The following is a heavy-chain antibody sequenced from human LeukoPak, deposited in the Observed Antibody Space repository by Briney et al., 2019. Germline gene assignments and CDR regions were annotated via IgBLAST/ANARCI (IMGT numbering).Heavy chain of an antibody. J-gene: IGHJ4*02. Sequence: PSETLSLTCTVSGGSISSSSYYWGWIRQPPGKGLEWIGSIYYSGSTYYNPSLKSRVTISVDTSKNQFSLKLSSVTAADTAVYYCARGGPIGKFRYYFDYWGQGTLVTVSS. CDR1: GGSISSSSYY. CDR2: IYYSGST. CDR3: ARGGPIGKFRYYFDY. V-gene: IGHV4-39*01.